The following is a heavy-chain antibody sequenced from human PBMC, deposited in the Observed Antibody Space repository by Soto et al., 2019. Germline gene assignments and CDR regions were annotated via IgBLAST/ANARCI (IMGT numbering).Heavy chain of an antibody. CDR1: GGSVSSGSYY. V-gene: IGHV4-61*03. CDR2: IYYSGST. CDR3: AGDRECPSITWFDP. J-gene: IGHJ5*02. Sequence: QVQLQESGPGLVKPSETLSLTCTVSGGSVSSGSYYWSWIRQPPGKGLEWIGYIYYSGSTNYNPPLKRRATXXVXTXXNHSSLKLSSVTAADTAVYYCAGDRECPSITWFDPWGPGTLVTVSS. D-gene: IGHD1-20*01.